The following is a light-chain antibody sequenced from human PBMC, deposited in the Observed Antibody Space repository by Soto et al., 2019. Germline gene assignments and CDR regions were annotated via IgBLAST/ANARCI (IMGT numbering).Light chain of an antibody. Sequence: DIQMTQSPSTLSGSVGDRVTITCRPSQTISSWLAWYQQKPGKAPKLLIYKASTFESGLPARFSGSGSGTEFTLTMHSLQPDDVATYYCQRYNSYSEAVGQGTKVELK. CDR2: KAS. CDR1: QTISSW. V-gene: IGKV1-5*03. CDR3: QRYNSYSEA. J-gene: IGKJ1*01.